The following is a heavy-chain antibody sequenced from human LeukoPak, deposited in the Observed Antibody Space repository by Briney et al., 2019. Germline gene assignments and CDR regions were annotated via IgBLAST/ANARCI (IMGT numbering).Heavy chain of an antibody. CDR2: IYYSGST. D-gene: IGHD4-17*01. V-gene: IGHV4-31*03. J-gene: IGHJ6*02. CDR3: ARGDYGDNADYYYGMYV. Sequence: TSETLSLTCTVSGGSISSGGYYWSWIRQHPGKGVEWIGYIYYSGSTYYNPSLKSRVTISVDTSKNQFSLQLSSVTAADTAVYHCARGDYGDNADYYYGMYVWGQGTTLTVPS. CDR1: GGSISSGGYY.